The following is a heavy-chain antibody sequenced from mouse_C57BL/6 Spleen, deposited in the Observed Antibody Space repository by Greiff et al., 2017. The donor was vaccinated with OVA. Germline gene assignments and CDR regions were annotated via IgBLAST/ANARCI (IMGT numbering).Heavy chain of an antibody. V-gene: IGHV2-5*01. Sequence: QVQLKESGPGLVQPSQSLSITCTVSGFSLTSYGVHWVRQSPGKGLEWLGVIWRGGSTDYNAAFMSRLSITKDNSKSQVFFKMNSLQADDTAIYYCAKGLITTGWYFDVWGTGTTVTVSS. CDR2: IWRGGST. D-gene: IGHD1-1*01. CDR1: GFSLTSYG. CDR3: AKGLITTGWYFDV. J-gene: IGHJ1*03.